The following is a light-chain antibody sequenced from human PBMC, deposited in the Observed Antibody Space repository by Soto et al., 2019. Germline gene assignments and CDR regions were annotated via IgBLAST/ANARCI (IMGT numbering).Light chain of an antibody. CDR1: SSDVGGYNY. CDR2: DVS. J-gene: IGLJ2*01. CDR3: SSYTSSSTYVV. Sequence: QSALTQPASVSGSPGQSITLSCTGTSSDVGGYNYVSWYQQHPGKAPKLMIYDVSNRPSGVSNRFSGSKSGNTASLTISGLQAEDDADYYCSSYTSSSTYVVFGGGTKVTVL. V-gene: IGLV2-14*01.